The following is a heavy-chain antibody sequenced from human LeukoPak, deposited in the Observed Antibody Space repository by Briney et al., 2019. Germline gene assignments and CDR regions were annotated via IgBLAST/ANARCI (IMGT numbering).Heavy chain of an antibody. J-gene: IGHJ4*02. CDR3: ARDLGGGSCYEY. CDR1: GYTFTSYD. V-gene: IGHV1-8*03. D-gene: IGHD2-15*01. Sequence: ASVKVSCKASGYTFTSYDINWVRQATGQGLEWMGWMNPNSGNTGYAQKFQGRVTITMNTSISTAYMELRSLRSDDTAVYYCARDLGGGSCYEYWGQGTLVTVSS. CDR2: MNPNSGNT.